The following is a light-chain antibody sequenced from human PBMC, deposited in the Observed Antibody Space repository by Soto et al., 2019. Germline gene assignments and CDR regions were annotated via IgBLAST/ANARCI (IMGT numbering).Light chain of an antibody. V-gene: IGKV3-15*01. CDR1: QSVSSN. Sequence: IVMTQSPATLSVSPGERASLSCRASQSVSSNLAWYQQKPGQAPRLLLYGASTRATGIPARFSGNGSGTEFTLTISSLQSEDFAVYYCQQYNNWPPWTFGQGTKVDIK. CDR3: QQYNNWPPWT. CDR2: GAS. J-gene: IGKJ1*01.